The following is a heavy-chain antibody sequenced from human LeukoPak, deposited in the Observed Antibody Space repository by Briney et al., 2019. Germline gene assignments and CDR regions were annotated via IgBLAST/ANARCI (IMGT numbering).Heavy chain of an antibody. D-gene: IGHD6-19*01. Sequence: ETLSLTCAVYGGSFSGYYWSWIRQPPGKGLEWIGEINHSGSTNYNPSLKSRVTISVDTSKNQFSLKLSSVTAADTAVYYCARGRIAVAAPADYWGQGTLVTVSS. CDR3: ARGRIAVAAPADY. V-gene: IGHV4-34*01. CDR2: INHSGST. J-gene: IGHJ4*02. CDR1: GGSFSGYY.